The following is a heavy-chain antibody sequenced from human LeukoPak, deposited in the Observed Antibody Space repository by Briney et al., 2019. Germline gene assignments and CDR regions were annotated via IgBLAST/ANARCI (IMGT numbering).Heavy chain of an antibody. J-gene: IGHJ3*02. CDR2: ISSNGGST. CDR3: ASGCSGGSCYSGGAFDI. CDR1: GFTFSSYA. D-gene: IGHD2-15*01. Sequence: GGSLRLSCAASGFTFSSYAMHWVRQAPGKGLEYVSAISSNGGSTYYANSVKGRFTISRDNSKNTLYVQMGSLRAEDMAVYYCASGCSGGSCYSGGAFDIWGQGTMVTVSS. V-gene: IGHV3-64*01.